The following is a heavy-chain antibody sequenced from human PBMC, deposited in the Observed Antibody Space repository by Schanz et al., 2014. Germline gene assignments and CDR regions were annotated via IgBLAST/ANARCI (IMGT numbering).Heavy chain of an antibody. D-gene: IGHD3-9*01. CDR2: ISAFDDKT. CDR3: ARKTTIITGGAFDV. CDR1: GYSFTTYG. Sequence: QVQLVQSAPEVKKPGASVKVSCKASGYSFTTYGLNWVRQAPGQGPEWMGWISAFDDKTDYAQNFQGRLIMTTDTSTTTVYMELRGRRSDDTAVYYCARKTTIITGGAFDVWGQGTMVTVSS. J-gene: IGHJ3*01. V-gene: IGHV1-18*01.